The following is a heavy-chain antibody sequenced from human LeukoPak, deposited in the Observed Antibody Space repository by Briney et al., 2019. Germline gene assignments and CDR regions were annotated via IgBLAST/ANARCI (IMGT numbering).Heavy chain of an antibody. CDR1: GFTFSEYD. V-gene: IGHV3-13*01. CDR2: IGSAGDT. D-gene: IGHD1-1*01. Sequence: GGSLRLSCAASGFTFSEYDKHWVRQATGKGLEWVSAIGSAGDTYYTGSVKGRFTISRENAKNSLYLQMNSLRAGDTAVYYCARVAKERVGGVYYFDYWGQGTLVTVSS. CDR3: ARVAKERVGGVYYFDY. J-gene: IGHJ4*02.